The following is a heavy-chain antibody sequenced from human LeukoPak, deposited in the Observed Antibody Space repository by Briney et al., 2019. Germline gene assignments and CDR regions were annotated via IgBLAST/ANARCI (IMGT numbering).Heavy chain of an antibody. CDR2: IYTIGST. Sequence: PSETLSLTCTVSGGSISSYYWSWIRQPAGKGLEWIGRIYTIGSTNYNPSLKSRVTMSVDTSKNQFSLKLSSVTAADTAVYYCARGHDYDSSGYYYYYGMDVWGQGTTVTVSS. D-gene: IGHD3-22*01. V-gene: IGHV4-4*07. CDR3: ARGHDYDSSGYYYYYGMDV. CDR1: GGSISSYY. J-gene: IGHJ6*02.